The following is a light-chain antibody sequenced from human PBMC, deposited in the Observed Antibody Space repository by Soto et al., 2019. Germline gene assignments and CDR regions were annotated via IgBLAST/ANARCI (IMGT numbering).Light chain of an antibody. CDR3: SAWDDGLKGPV. J-gene: IGLJ3*02. CDR2: SNN. V-gene: IGLV1-44*01. CDR1: SSNIGNNP. Sequence: QSVLTQPPSASGTPGQRVTISCSGSSSNIGNNPVNWYQQLPRKAPKLLIHSNNERPSGVPDRFSGSKSGTSASLAISGLQSDDEADYSCSAWDDGLKGPVFGGGTQLTVL.